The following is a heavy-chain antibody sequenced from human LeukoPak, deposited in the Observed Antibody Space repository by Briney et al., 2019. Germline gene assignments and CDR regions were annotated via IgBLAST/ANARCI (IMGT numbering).Heavy chain of an antibody. V-gene: IGHV1-3*03. Sequence: ASVKVSCKASGYTFTNYAMHWVRQAPGQRLEWMGWINTGNGNTKYSQEFQGRVTITRDMSTSTVYMELSSLRSEDTAVYYCARRAGSSGWFYYFDYWGQGTLVTVSS. CDR1: GYTFTNYA. J-gene: IGHJ4*02. CDR3: ARRAGSSGWFYYFDY. D-gene: IGHD6-19*01. CDR2: INTGNGNT.